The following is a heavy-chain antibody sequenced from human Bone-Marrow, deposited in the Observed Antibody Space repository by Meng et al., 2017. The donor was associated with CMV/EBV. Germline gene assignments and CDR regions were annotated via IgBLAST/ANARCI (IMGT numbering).Heavy chain of an antibody. CDR3: AREDSSGYSYYFDY. CDR1: GGTFSSYH. J-gene: IGHJ4*02. CDR2: IIPILGIA. V-gene: IGHV1-69*04. D-gene: IGHD3-22*01. Sequence: QVLVGDPGAEWKKPGSSVKVSCKASGGTFSSYHISWVRQAPGQGLEWMGRIIPILGIANYAQKFQGRVTITADKSTSTAYMELSSLRSEDTAVYYCAREDSSGYSYYFDYWGQGTLVTVSS.